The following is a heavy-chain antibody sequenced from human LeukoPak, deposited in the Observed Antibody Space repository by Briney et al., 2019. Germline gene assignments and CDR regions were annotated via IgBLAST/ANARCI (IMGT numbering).Heavy chain of an antibody. J-gene: IGHJ4*02. D-gene: IGHD6-6*01. CDR3: ARDSRSSGFRFDY. CDR1: GYTFTAYY. CDR2: IIPNSGAT. Sequence: ASVKVSCKTSGYTFTAYYIHWVRQAPGQGLEWMGWIIPNSGATNYAQKFQGRVTMTRDTSISTAYMELSSLRYDDTAFYYCARDSRSSGFRFDYWGQGTLVTVSS. V-gene: IGHV1-2*02.